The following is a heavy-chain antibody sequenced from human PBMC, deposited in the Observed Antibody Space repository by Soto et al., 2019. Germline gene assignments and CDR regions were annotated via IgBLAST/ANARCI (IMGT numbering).Heavy chain of an antibody. J-gene: IGHJ4*02. D-gene: IGHD5-18*01. Sequence: QVQLVQSGAEVKKPGASVKVTFKAYGYTFTGYGISWVRRARGRGLEWMGWISAYNGNTNYAQKLQGRVTMTTDTSTSTAYMELRSLRSDDTAVYYCARGDTAMGDFDYWGQGTLVTVSS. CDR1: GYTFTGYG. CDR2: ISAYNGNT. V-gene: IGHV1-18*01. CDR3: ARGDTAMGDFDY.